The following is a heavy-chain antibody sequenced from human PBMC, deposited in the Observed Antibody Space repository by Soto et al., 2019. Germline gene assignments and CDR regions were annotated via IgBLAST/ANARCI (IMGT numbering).Heavy chain of an antibody. J-gene: IGHJ4*02. V-gene: IGHV3-33*01. CDR3: ARAAHYDILAGYSSYYFDS. Sequence: ESGGGVVQPGRSLRLSCAVSGFTFSNYGMHWIRQAPGKGLEWVAVIWYDGSNKYYADSVKGRFTISRDNSKNTLYLQMNSLRAEDTAVYYCARAAHYDILAGYSSYYFDSWGQGTLVTVSS. D-gene: IGHD3-9*01. CDR2: IWYDGSNK. CDR1: GFTFSNYG.